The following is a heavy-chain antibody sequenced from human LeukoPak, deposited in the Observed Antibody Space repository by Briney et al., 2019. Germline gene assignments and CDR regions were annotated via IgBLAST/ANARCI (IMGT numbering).Heavy chain of an antibody. J-gene: IGHJ2*01. V-gene: IGHV4-39*01. Sequence: SETLSLTCTVSGGSISSSSYYWGWIRQPPGKGRELIGSIYYSGSTYYNPSLKSRVTISVDTSKNQFSLKLSSVTAAGTAVYYCARRPYYGDYGYFDLWGRGTLVTVSS. CDR3: ARRPYYGDYGYFDL. CDR1: GGSISSSSYY. CDR2: IYYSGST. D-gene: IGHD4-17*01.